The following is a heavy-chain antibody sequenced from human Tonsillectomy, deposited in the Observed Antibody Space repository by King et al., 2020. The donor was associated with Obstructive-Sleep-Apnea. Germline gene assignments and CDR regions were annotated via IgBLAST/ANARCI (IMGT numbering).Heavy chain of an antibody. CDR1: GGSISSSSY. CDR2: IYYSWST. V-gene: IGHV4-39*07. J-gene: IGHJ4*02. D-gene: IGHD5-18*01. CDR3: ARSDRDIAMGLFDY. Sequence: QLQESGPGLVKPSETLSLTCTVSGGSISSSSYWCWIRQPPGKGLEWIGHIYYSWSTYYNPSLKSRVTISVETSKNQFSLELNSVTAADTAVYYCARSDRDIAMGLFDYWGQGTLVTVSS.